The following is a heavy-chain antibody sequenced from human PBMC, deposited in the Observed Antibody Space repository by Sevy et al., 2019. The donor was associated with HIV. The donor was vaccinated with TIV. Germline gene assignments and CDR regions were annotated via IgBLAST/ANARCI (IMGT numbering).Heavy chain of an antibody. J-gene: IGHJ3*01. D-gene: IGHD3-10*01. CDR3: ARPYGSGSWEAFDV. V-gene: IGHV3-21*01. CDR1: GFSFSTYM. CDR2: ISYSSNYI. Sequence: LGGSLRLSCTASGFSFSTYMMNWVRQAPGKGLEWVASISYSSNYIYYADSLKDRFTISRDNAKNSLFLQMNSLRAEDTAVYYCARPYGSGSWEAFDVWGQGTMVTVSS.